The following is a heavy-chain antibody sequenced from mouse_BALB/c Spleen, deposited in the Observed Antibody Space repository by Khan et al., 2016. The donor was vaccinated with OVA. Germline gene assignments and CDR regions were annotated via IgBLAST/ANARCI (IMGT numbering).Heavy chain of an antibody. CDR2: IWSDGTT. J-gene: IGHJ4*01. D-gene: IGHD2-10*01. CDR1: GFSLTNYG. V-gene: IGHV2-6-1*01. Sequence: QVQLKQSGPGLVAPSQSLSITYTISGFSLTNYGVHWVRQPPGKGLEWLVVIWSDGTTTYDSALKSRLTISKDNSKSQVFLKMDSLLTDDTAMYYCARQPYFHYYVMDYWGQGTSVTVSS. CDR3: ARQPYFHYYVMDY.